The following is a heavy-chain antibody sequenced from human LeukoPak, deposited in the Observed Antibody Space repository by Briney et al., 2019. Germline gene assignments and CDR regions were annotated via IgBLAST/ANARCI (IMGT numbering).Heavy chain of an antibody. V-gene: IGHV3-30*02. J-gene: IGHJ6*04. Sequence: PGGSLRLSCTASGFTFSNYGMHWVRQAPGKGLEWVAYIKYGGSNKYYADSVQGRFTISRDNAKNSLYLQMNSLRAEDTAVYYCAELGITMIGGVWGKGTTVTISS. D-gene: IGHD3-10*02. CDR1: GFTFSNYG. CDR3: AELGITMIGGV. CDR2: IKYGGSNK.